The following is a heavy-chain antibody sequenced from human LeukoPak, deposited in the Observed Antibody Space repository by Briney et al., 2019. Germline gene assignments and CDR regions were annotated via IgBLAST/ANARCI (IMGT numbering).Heavy chain of an antibody. Sequence: SETLSLTSDVYGGSCAAYYCSWIRQPPGKGLGWIGEILPHVILYYNSSLMSRVTISIETSKSRFSLRLASVTAADTAFYFCARGRDRSKAGDLWGQGSLVTVSS. CDR2: ILPHVIL. V-gene: IGHV4-34*01. CDR3: ARGRDRSKAGDL. J-gene: IGHJ5*02. D-gene: IGHD5-24*01. CDR1: GGSCAAYY.